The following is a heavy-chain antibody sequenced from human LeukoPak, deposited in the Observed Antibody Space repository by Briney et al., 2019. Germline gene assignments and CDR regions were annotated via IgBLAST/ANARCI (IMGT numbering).Heavy chain of an antibody. CDR3: ARDVSSSGWYGHYYYYMDV. CDR1: GGSISSYY. D-gene: IGHD6-19*01. V-gene: IGHV4-59*12. J-gene: IGHJ6*03. CDR2: IYYSGST. Sequence: SETLSLTCTVSGGSISSYYWSWIRQPPGKGLEWIGYIYYSGSTYYNPSLKSRVTISVDTSKNQFSLKLSSVTAADTAVYYCARDVSSSGWYGHYYYYMDVWGKGTTVTVSS.